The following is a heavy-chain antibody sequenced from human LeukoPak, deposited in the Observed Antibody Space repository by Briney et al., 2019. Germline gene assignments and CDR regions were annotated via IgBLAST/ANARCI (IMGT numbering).Heavy chain of an antibody. CDR1: GGSISSSSHY. Sequence: PSETLSLTCTVSGGSISSSSHYWGWIRQPPGEGLEWIGYIFNSGSTSYNPSLKSRVSISEDTSKNHFSLRLSSVSAADTAVYYCARRPAYCSGGICYVRAFDIWGQGTMVTVSS. J-gene: IGHJ3*02. CDR3: ARRPAYCSGGICYVRAFDI. D-gene: IGHD2-15*01. V-gene: IGHV4-61*05. CDR2: IFNSGST.